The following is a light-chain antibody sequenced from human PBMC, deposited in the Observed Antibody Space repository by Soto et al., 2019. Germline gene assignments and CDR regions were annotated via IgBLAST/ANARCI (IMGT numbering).Light chain of an antibody. V-gene: IGLV2-14*01. CDR1: ISDVGGYNY. J-gene: IGLJ1*01. Sequence: SVPRPPASVCGSPGQSITISCTGTISDVGGYNYVSWYQQHPGKAPKLIVYEVSNRPAGVSNRFSGSKSGNTASLTISGLQAEHEADYYCSSYTSSSTYVFGTGTKVTVL. CDR3: SSYTSSSTYV. CDR2: EVS.